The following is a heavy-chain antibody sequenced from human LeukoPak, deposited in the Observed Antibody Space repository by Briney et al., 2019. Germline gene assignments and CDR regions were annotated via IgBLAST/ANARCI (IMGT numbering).Heavy chain of an antibody. V-gene: IGHV4-39*07. Sequence: SETLSLTCTVSGGSISSSSYYWGWIRQPPGKGLEWIGSIYYSGSTYYNPSLKSRVTISVDTSKNQFSLKLSSVTAADTAVYYCARVSPTYSGYDYWGYYFDYWGQGTLVTVSS. D-gene: IGHD5-12*01. J-gene: IGHJ4*02. CDR1: GGSISSSSYY. CDR3: ARVSPTYSGYDYWGYYFDY. CDR2: IYYSGST.